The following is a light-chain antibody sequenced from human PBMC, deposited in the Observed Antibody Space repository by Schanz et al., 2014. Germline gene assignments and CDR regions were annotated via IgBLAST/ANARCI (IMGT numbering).Light chain of an antibody. CDR1: TSDVGGYNY. CDR2: DVS. Sequence: QSVLTQPRSVSGSPGQSVTISCAGTTSDVGGYNYVSWYQHHPGKVPKLIIYDVSKRPSGVPDRFSGSKSGNTASLTISGLQAEDEADYYCSSYAGSNIYWVFGGGTKLTV. J-gene: IGLJ3*02. V-gene: IGLV2-11*01. CDR3: SSYAGSNIYWV.